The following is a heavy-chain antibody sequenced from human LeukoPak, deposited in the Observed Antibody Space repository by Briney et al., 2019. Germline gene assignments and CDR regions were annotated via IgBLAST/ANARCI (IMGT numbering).Heavy chain of an antibody. V-gene: IGHV1-69*04. D-gene: IGHD3-3*01. CDR3: ARAGTYDFWSGYYPNYYYYGMDV. Sequence: SVKVSCKASGGTFSSYAISWVRQAPGQGLEWMGRIIPILGISNYAQKFQGRVTITADKSTSTAYMELSSLRSEDTAVYYCARAGTYDFWSGYYPNYYYYGMDVWGQGTTVTVSS. CDR1: GGTFSSYA. CDR2: IIPILGIS. J-gene: IGHJ6*02.